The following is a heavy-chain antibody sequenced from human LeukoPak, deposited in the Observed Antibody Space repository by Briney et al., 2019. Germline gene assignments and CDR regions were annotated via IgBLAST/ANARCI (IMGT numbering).Heavy chain of an antibody. CDR1: GGTFSSYA. Sequence: VKVSCKASGGTFSSYAISWVRQAPGQGLEWMGWISAYNGNTNYAQKLQGRVTMTTDTSTSTAYMELRSLRSDDTAVYYCAGYSSSWYWFDPWGQGTLVTVSS. J-gene: IGHJ5*02. V-gene: IGHV1-18*01. CDR2: ISAYNGNT. CDR3: AGYSSSWYWFDP. D-gene: IGHD6-13*01.